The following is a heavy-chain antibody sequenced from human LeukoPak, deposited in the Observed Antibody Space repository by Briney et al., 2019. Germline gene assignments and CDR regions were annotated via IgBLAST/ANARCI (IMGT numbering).Heavy chain of an antibody. D-gene: IGHD3-10*01. CDR1: GFTFITYW. CDR3: ARAFGSGSQVINYFDF. V-gene: IGHV3-74*01. Sequence: GGSLRLSCAASGFTFITYWMHWVRQAPGKGLVWVSSINSDGSTTTYADSVKGRFTISRVNAKNMVYLQMNSLRAEDTAVYYCARAFGSGSQVINYFDFWGQGTLVTVSS. CDR2: INSDGSTT. J-gene: IGHJ4*02.